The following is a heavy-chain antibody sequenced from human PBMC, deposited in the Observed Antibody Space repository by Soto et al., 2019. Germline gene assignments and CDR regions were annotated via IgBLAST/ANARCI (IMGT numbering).Heavy chain of an antibody. CDR3: ARRGRATVVPYYYYYYMDV. CDR2: INHSGST. J-gene: IGHJ6*03. Sequence: QVQLQQWGAGLLKPSETLSLTCAVYGGSFSGYYWSWIRQPPGKGLEWIGEINHSGSTNYNPSLKSRVTISVDTSKNQFSLKLSSVTAADTAVYYCARRGRATVVPYYYYYYMDVWGKGTTVTVSS. CDR1: GGSFSGYY. V-gene: IGHV4-34*01. D-gene: IGHD4-17*01.